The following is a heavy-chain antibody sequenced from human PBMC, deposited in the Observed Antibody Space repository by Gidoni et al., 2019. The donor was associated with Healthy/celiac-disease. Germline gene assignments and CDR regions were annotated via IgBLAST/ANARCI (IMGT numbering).Heavy chain of an antibody. V-gene: IGHV4-34*01. CDR2: INHSGST. D-gene: IGHD3-22*01. Sequence: QVQLQQWGAGLLKPSETLSLTCAVYGGSFSGYYWSWIRQPPGKGLEWIGEINHSGSTNYNPSLKSRVTISVDTSKNQFSLKLSSVTAADTAVYYCARGIVEDGDNITGYLPRYGMDVWGQGTTVTVSS. CDR1: GGSFSGYY. CDR3: ARGIVEDGDNITGYLPRYGMDV. J-gene: IGHJ6*02.